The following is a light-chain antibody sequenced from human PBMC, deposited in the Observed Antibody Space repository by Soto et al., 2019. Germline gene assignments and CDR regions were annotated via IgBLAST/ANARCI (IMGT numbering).Light chain of an antibody. CDR1: QGISSY. J-gene: IGKJ4*01. V-gene: IGKV1-9*01. Sequence: DIQVTQSPSTLSASVGDRVTITCRASQGISSYLVWFQQKPGRAPKLLVYAASTLQSGVPSRFSGSGSGTEFTLTISSLQPEDFATYYCQQRKDYPLTFGGGTKVDI. CDR2: AAS. CDR3: QQRKDYPLT.